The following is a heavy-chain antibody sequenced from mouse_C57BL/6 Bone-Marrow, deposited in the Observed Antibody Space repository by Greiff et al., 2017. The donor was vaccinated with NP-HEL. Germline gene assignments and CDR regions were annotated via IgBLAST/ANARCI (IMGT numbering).Heavy chain of an antibody. CDR1: GYTFTDYE. Sequence: VQLQESGAELVRPGASVTLSCKASGYTFTDYEMHWVKQTPVPGLEWIGGIDPETGGSSYNQKFKGKAIPTVDKSSSTAYMERRNLTSEDSAVYYCIHYDGSNGYDYWGQGTTLTVS. D-gene: IGHD1-1*01. V-gene: IGHV1-15*01. CDR2: IDPETGGS. CDR3: IHYDGSNGYDY. J-gene: IGHJ2*01.